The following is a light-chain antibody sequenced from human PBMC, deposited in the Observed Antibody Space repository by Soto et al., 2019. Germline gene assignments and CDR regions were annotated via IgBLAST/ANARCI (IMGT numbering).Light chain of an antibody. Sequence: QSALTQPASVSGSPGQSITISCTGTSSDVGSYNLVSWYQQHPGKAPKLMIYEGSKRPSGVSNRFSGSKSGNTASLTISGLHAEDEADYYCCSYGGSSVVFGGGTKLTVL. CDR1: SSDVGSYNL. V-gene: IGLV2-23*01. CDR2: EGS. J-gene: IGLJ2*01. CDR3: CSYGGSSVV.